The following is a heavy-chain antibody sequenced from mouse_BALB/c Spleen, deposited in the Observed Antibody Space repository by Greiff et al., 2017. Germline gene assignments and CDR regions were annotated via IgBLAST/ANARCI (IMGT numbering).Heavy chain of an antibody. Sequence: VMLVESGAELVRPGSSVKISCKASGYAFSSYWMNWVKQRPGQGLEWIGQIYPGDGDTNYNGKFKGKATLTADKSSSTAYMQLSSLTSEDSAVYFCAREGDGYFDYWGQGTTLTVSS. J-gene: IGHJ2*01. V-gene: IGHV1-80*01. D-gene: IGHD2-3*01. CDR3: AREGDGYFDY. CDR1: GYAFSSYW. CDR2: IYPGDGDT.